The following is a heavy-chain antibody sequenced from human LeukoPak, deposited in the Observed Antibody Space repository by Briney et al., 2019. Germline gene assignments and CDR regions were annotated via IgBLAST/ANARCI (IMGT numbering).Heavy chain of an antibody. D-gene: IGHD5-12*01. CDR3: ARVTFAGSATIAPGDY. J-gene: IGHJ4*02. CDR1: GFTFSSYA. CDR2: ISSSSSTI. Sequence: PGRSLRLSCAASGFTFSSYAMHWVRQAPGKGLEWVSYISSSSSTIYYADSVKGRFTISRDNAKNSLYLQMNSLRAEDTAVYYCARVTFAGSATIAPGDYWGQGTLVTVSS. V-gene: IGHV3-48*01.